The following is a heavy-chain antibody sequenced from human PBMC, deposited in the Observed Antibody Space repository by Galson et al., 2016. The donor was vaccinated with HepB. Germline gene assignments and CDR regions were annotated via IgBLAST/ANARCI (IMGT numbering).Heavy chain of an antibody. CDR3: ARGIAAAGWVAFDI. D-gene: IGHD6-13*01. V-gene: IGHV3-11*04. Sequence: SLRLSCAASGFSFSDYYMSWIRQAPGKGLEWVSYIIGSGSTISYADSVKGRFTISRDNAKNSLFLQMNSLRAEDTAVYFCARGIAAAGWVAFDIWGQRTMVTVSS. CDR1: GFSFSDYY. J-gene: IGHJ3*02. CDR2: IIGSGSTI.